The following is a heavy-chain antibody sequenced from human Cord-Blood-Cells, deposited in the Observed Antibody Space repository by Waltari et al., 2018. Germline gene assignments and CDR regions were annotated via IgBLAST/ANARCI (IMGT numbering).Heavy chain of an antibody. CDR2: IIPILCTA. V-gene: IGHV1-69*06. J-gene: IGHJ3*02. CDR3: ERYGGSVGDRNAFEI. D-gene: IGHD3-16*01. Sequence: QVQLVQSGAEVKKPGSSVKVSCKASGCTFSSYATSWVRPAPGQGLERLGGIIPILCTANYAQKSQARVTITADKSTSTAYMEQSSLRSEDTAVYDGERYGGSVGDRNAFEIWGQGTMVTVSS. CDR1: GCTFSSYA.